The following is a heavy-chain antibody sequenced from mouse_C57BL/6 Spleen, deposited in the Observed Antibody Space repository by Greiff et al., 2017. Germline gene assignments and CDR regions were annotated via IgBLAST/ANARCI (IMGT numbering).Heavy chain of an antibody. CDR2: IDPSDSET. CDR1: GYTFTSYW. J-gene: IGHJ2*01. CDR3: AREDLAPFDY. V-gene: IGHV1-52*01. Sequence: QVHVKQPGAELVRPGSSVKLSCKASGYTFTSYWMHWVKQRPIQGLEWIGNIDPSDSETHYNQKFKDKATLTVDKSSSTAYMQLSSLTSEDSAVYYCAREDLAPFDYWGQGTTLTVSS. D-gene: IGHD5-2*01.